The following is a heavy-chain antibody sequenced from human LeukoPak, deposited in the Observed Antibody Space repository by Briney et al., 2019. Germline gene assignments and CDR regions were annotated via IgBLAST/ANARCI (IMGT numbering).Heavy chain of an antibody. J-gene: IGHJ4*02. CDR2: IFYSGTT. CDR1: GGSISRSSRY. D-gene: IGHD1-26*01. Sequence: SETLSLTCTVSGGSISRSSRYWGWIRQPPGKGLEWIGSIFYSGTTYDNPSLKSRVTISVDTSKNQFSLKLGSVTAADTAVYYCATTTIRLGYWGQGTLVTVSS. V-gene: IGHV4-39*07. CDR3: ATTTIRLGY.